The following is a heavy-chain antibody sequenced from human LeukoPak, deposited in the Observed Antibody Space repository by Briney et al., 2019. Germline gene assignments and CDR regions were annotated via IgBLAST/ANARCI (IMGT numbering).Heavy chain of an antibody. D-gene: IGHD6-6*01. CDR2: IRYDGSNK. V-gene: IGHV3-30*02. CDR1: GFTFSSYG. J-gene: IGHJ4*02. CDR3: AKDGPPYSSSSDFDY. Sequence: GGSLRLSCAASGFTFSSYGMHWVRQAPGKGLEWVAFIRYDGSNKYYADSVKGRFATSRDNSKNTLYLQMNSLRAEDTAVYYCAKDGPPYSSSSDFDYWGQGTLVTVSS.